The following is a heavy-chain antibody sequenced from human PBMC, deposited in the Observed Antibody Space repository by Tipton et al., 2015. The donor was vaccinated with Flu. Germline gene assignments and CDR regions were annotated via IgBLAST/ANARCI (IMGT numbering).Heavy chain of an antibody. CDR2: IYYRGTT. D-gene: IGHD4-11*01. CDR3: ARDLVQDYRDQYFGMDV. Sequence: TLSLTCTVSGGSVSPYYWNWVRQSPGKGLEWIGYIYYRGTTGYNPSLKSRITISVDTSKNQVSLKLTSVTAADTAVYYCARDLVQDYRDQYFGMDVSGQGTTVTVSS. J-gene: IGHJ6*02. CDR1: GGSVSPYY. V-gene: IGHV4-59*02.